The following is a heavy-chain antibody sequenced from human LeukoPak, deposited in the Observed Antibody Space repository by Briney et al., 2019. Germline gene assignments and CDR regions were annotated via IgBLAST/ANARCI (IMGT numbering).Heavy chain of an antibody. CDR2: ISGSGGST. CDR3: VKECLVIINYYFDY. CDR1: GFTFSSYA. J-gene: IGHJ4*02. V-gene: IGHV3-23*01. D-gene: IGHD3-22*01. Sequence: GGSLRLSCAASGFTFSSYAMSWVRQAPGTGLEWVSAISGSGGSTYYADSVKGRFTVSRDNSKNTLYLQMSSLRAEDTAVYYCVKECLVIINYYFDYWGQGTLVTVSS.